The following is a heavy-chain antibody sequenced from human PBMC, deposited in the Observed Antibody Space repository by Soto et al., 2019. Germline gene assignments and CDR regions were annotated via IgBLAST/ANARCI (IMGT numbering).Heavy chain of an antibody. J-gene: IGHJ4*02. Sequence: WETLSLTCTVSGGSISSSSYYWGWIRQPPGKGLEWIGNIYYSGSTFYTPSLKSRLTISVDTSKNQFSLKLSSVTAADTAVYYCMLGSGWKDFDYWGQGTLVTVSS. CDR1: GGSISSSSYY. CDR3: MLGSGWKDFDY. V-gene: IGHV4-39*01. D-gene: IGHD3-22*01. CDR2: IYYSGST.